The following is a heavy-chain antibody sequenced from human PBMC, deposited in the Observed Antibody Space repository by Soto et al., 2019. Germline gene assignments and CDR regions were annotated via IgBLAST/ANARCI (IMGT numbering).Heavy chain of an antibody. CDR1: GGSVSSGSYY. CDR2: IYYSGST. CDR3: ATKYSSSWYSLPDSFDY. J-gene: IGHJ4*02. D-gene: IGHD6-13*01. V-gene: IGHV4-61*01. Sequence: SETLSLTCTVSGGSVSSGSYYWSWIRQPPGKGLEWIGYIYYSGSTNYNPSLKSRVTISVDTSKNQFSLKLSSVTAADTAVYYCATKYSSSWYSLPDSFDYWGQGTLVTVLL.